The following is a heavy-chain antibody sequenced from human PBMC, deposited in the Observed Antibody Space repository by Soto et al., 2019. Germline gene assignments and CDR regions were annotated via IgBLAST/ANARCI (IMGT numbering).Heavy chain of an antibody. J-gene: IGHJ3*02. CDR2: ISSSSSTI. Sequence: EVQLVESGGGLVQPGGSLRLSCAASGFTFSSYSMNWVRQAPGKGLEWVSYISSSSSTIYYADSVKGRFTISRDNAKNSLYLQMNSLRDEDTAVYYCASSGGPTYYYDSSGYYSDAFDIWGQGTMVTVSS. D-gene: IGHD3-22*01. CDR1: GFTFSSYS. V-gene: IGHV3-48*02. CDR3: ASSGGPTYYYDSSGYYSDAFDI.